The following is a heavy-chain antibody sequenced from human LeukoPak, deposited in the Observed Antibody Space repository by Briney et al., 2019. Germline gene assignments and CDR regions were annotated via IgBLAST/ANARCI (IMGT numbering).Heavy chain of an antibody. CDR2: IYTSGST. V-gene: IGHV4-4*07. Sequence: PSETLSLTCTVSGGSLSSCYWSWVRQPAGKGLEWIGRIYTSGSTNYNPSLRSRVTMSVDTSKNQFSLKLSSVTAADTAVYYCARRGDCTNGVCRSYWYFDLWGRGTLVTVSS. J-gene: IGHJ2*01. CDR1: GGSLSSCY. CDR3: ARRGDCTNGVCRSYWYFDL. D-gene: IGHD2-8*01.